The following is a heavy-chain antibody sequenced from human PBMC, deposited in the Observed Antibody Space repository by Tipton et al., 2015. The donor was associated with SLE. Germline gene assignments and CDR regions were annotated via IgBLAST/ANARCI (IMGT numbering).Heavy chain of an antibody. Sequence: TLSLTCSVSNYSLTNDYYWGWVRQPPGKGLEWTGSFHQSGTTFYTPSLKSRVTLLLDMSNNEFSLKLFSVTAADTAVYYCARSLSLSLFGVTIPGAMDVWGKGTTVIVSS. CDR1: NYSLTNDYY. CDR2: FHQSGTT. D-gene: IGHD3-3*02. J-gene: IGHJ6*03. V-gene: IGHV4-38-2*01. CDR3: ARSLSLSLFGVTIPGAMDV.